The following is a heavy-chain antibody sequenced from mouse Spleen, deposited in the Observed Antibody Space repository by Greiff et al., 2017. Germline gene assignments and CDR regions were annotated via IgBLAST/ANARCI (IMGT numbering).Heavy chain of an antibody. J-gene: IGHJ1*01. V-gene: IGHV1-39*01. CDR3: AKPYYYGSSPYWYFDV. D-gene: IGHD1-1*01. CDR2: INPNYGTT. Sequence: EVQLVESGPELVKPGASVKISCKASGYSFTHYNMNWVKQSNGKSLEWIGVINPNYGTTSYNQKFKGKATLTVDQSSSTAYMQLNSLTSEDSAVYYCAKPYYYGSSPYWYFDVWGAGTTVTVSS. CDR1: GYSFTHYN.